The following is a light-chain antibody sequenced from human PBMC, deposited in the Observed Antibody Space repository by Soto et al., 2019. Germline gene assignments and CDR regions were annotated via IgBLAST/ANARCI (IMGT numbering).Light chain of an antibody. CDR3: QQYNYWWT. V-gene: IGKV3-15*01. Sequence: EIVMTQSPATLSVSPGERATLSCGASQSVTSNLAWYQQKPGQGPRLLIYDASTRATGVPARFSGSGSGTEFTLTISSLQSEDFAVYYCQQYNYWWTFGQGTKVEIK. CDR2: DAS. J-gene: IGKJ1*01. CDR1: QSVTSN.